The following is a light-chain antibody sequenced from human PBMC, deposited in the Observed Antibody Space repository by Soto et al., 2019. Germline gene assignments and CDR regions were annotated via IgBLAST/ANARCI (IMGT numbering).Light chain of an antibody. V-gene: IGKV3-20*01. CDR3: QQYGSSPWT. J-gene: IGKJ1*01. CDR2: DAS. CDR1: QSVSGNF. Sequence: EIVLTQSPGTLSLSPGESATLSCRARQSVSGNFLAWYQQKPGQAPRLLIYDASSRSTGRFSGSGSGTDFNLTISRLEPEDFAVYYCQQYGSSPWTFGQGTKVDI.